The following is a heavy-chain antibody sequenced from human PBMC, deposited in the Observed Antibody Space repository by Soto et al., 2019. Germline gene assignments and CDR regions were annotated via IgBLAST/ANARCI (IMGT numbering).Heavy chain of an antibody. CDR3: ARGKFGYSSSGALGY. Sequence: QVQLVQSGAEVKKPGSSVKVSCKASGGTFSSYAISWVRQAPGQGLEWMGGIIPIFGTANYAQKFQGRVTITGDEPTSTAYRELSSLRSEDTAVYSGARGKFGYSSSGALGYWGQGTLVTVSS. J-gene: IGHJ4*02. D-gene: IGHD6-13*01. CDR2: IIPIFGTA. CDR1: GGTFSSYA. V-gene: IGHV1-69*12.